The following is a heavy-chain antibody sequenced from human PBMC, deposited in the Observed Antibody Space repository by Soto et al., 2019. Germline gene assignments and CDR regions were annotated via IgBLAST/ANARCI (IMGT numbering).Heavy chain of an antibody. CDR2: IYSTGTT. D-gene: IGHD3-10*01. V-gene: IGHV3-53*01. CDR3: AKDGRVSVSHYNSFDY. Sequence: EVPLVESGGVLLQPGGSLKLSCAASGFTVGNNYMSWFRQSPGKGLEWVSLIYSTGTTKYADSVKGRFTVSRHNAKKTLWLNMTRQRAKDTAVDSCAKDGRVSVSHYNSFDYWGQGTLVTVSS. J-gene: IGHJ4*02. CDR1: GFTVGNNY.